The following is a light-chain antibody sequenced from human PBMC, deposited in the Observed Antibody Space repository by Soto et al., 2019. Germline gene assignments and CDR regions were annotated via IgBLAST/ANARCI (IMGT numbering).Light chain of an antibody. CDR2: GNS. V-gene: IGLV1-40*01. Sequence: QSVLTQPPSVSGAPGQRVTISCTGSSSNIGAGYDVHWYQQLPGTAPKLLIYGNSNRPSGVPDRFSGSKSGTSASLAITGLHAEDEADYYCQSYDSSLSENVFGTGTKLTAL. CDR1: SSNIGAGYD. J-gene: IGLJ1*01. CDR3: QSYDSSLSENV.